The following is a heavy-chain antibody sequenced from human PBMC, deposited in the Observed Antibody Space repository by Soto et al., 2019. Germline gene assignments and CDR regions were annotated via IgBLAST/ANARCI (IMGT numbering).Heavy chain of an antibody. CDR1: GGTFSSYS. CDR2: IIPIFGTA. D-gene: IGHD3-22*01. CDR3: ARDHGDSPYYYYGMDV. J-gene: IGHJ6*02. V-gene: IGHV1-69*13. Sequence: SVKVSCKASGGTFSSYSISWVRQAPGQGLEWMGGIIPIFGTANYAQKFQGRVTITADESTSTAYMELSSLRSEDTAVYYCARDHGDSPYYYYGMDVWGQGTTVTVSS.